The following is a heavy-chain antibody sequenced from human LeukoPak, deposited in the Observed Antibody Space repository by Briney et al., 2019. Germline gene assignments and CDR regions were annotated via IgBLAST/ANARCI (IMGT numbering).Heavy chain of an antibody. V-gene: IGHV6-1*01. J-gene: IGHJ4*02. CDR1: GDSVSTNSAA. Sequence: QTLSLTRAISGDSVSTNSAAWNWIRQSPSRGLEWLGRTHYRSKWYNDYAVSVKSRITINPATSKNQFSLQLNAVTPEDTAVYYCVRGKVGNYDYWGQGTLVTVSS. CDR3: VRGKVGNYDY. CDR2: THYRSKWYN. D-gene: IGHD1-7*01.